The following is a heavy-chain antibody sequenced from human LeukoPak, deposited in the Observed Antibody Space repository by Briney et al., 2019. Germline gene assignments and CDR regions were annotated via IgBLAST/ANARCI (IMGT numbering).Heavy chain of an antibody. D-gene: IGHD3-22*01. Sequence: PGRSLRLSCVASGFTFDSNVMNWVRQAPDKGLEWVAFISYDGTTKLYAVSVKGRFTISRDSSKNILYLQMNSLRTEDTAVYYCVKGFYYNSRTYSSPLNYWGQGTLVTVSS. J-gene: IGHJ4*02. V-gene: IGHV3-30*18. CDR3: VKGFYYNSRTYSSPLNY. CDR1: GFTFDSNV. CDR2: ISYDGTTK.